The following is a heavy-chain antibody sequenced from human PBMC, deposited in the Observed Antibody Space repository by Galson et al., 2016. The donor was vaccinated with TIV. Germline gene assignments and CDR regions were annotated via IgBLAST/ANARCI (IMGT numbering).Heavy chain of an antibody. CDR1: GGSFTGHY. J-gene: IGHJ6*03. CDR2: INHSGIT. V-gene: IGHV4-34*01. D-gene: IGHD6-19*01. Sequence: TCALHGGSFTGHYWSWIRQPPGKGLEWIAEINHSGITNFNPSLTSRVTISIDTSKNHLSLRLSSVTAADTAVYYCARGISAYYFYNYMDVWGKGTTVTVSS. CDR3: ARGISAYYFYNYMDV.